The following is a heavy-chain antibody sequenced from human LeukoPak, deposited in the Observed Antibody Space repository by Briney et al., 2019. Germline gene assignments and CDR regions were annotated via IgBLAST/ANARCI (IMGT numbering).Heavy chain of an antibody. CDR2: IDTSGNT. CDR1: GGSISSYY. Sequence: SETLSLTCTVSGGSISSYYWSWIRQPAGKGLEWIGRIDTSGNTNYKPSLKSRVTMSVDTSKNQFSLKLSSVTAADTAVYYCARAYCGGDCYSSNWYFDLWGRGTLVTVSS. CDR3: ARAYCGGDCYSSNWYFDL. J-gene: IGHJ2*01. D-gene: IGHD2-21*02. V-gene: IGHV4-4*07.